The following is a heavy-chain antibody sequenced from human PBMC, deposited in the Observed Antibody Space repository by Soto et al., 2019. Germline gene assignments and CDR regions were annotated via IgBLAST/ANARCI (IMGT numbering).Heavy chain of an antibody. V-gene: IGHV1-18*01. J-gene: IGHJ4*02. Sequence: QVQLVQSGAEVKKPGASVKVSCKASGYTFTSYGISWVRQAPGQGLEWMGWISAYNGNTNYAQKLQGRVTMTTDTSTSKDYRELRSLRSDDTAVYYCARDLVVRGVIPTPFDYWGQGTLVTVS. D-gene: IGHD3-10*01. CDR3: ARDLVVRGVIPTPFDY. CDR1: GYTFTSYG. CDR2: ISAYNGNT.